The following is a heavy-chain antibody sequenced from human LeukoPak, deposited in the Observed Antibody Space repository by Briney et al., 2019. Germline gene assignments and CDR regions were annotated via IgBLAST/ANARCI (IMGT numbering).Heavy chain of an antibody. Sequence: PSQTLSLTCTVSGGSISSGGYYWSWLWQPAGKGLEWIGRVFTSGSTNYNPSLKSRVTISMDKSKNQFSLKLSSVTAAATAVYYCARLYSSASIGVHYFDYWGQGALVTVSS. D-gene: IGHD6-6*01. V-gene: IGHV4-61*02. J-gene: IGHJ4*02. CDR2: VFTSGST. CDR1: GGSISSGGYY. CDR3: ARLYSSASIGVHYFDY.